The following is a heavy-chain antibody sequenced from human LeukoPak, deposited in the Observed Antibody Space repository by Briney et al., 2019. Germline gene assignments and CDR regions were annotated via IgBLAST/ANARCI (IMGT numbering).Heavy chain of an antibody. D-gene: IGHD6-13*01. CDR3: ASFRSPAAVPYFEY. Sequence: SETLSLTCAVYGGSFSGYYWSWIRQPPGKGLEWIGEINHSGSTNYNPSLKSRVTISVDTSKNQFSLKLSSVTAADTAVYYCASFRSPAAVPYFEYWGQGTLVTVSS. J-gene: IGHJ4*02. CDR1: GGSFSGYY. CDR2: INHSGST. V-gene: IGHV4-34*01.